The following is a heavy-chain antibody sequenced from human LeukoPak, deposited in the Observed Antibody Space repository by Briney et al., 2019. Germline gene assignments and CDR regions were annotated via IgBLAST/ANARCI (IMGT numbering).Heavy chain of an antibody. V-gene: IGHV4-59*12. CDR1: GGSISSYY. D-gene: IGHD3-3*01. J-gene: IGHJ4*02. Sequence: PSETLSLTCTVSGGSISSYYWSWIRQPPGKGLEWIGYIYYSGSTNFNPSLKSRVTISVDTSKNQFSLKLSSVTAADTAVYYCARRTIFGVVINAFGYWGQGTLVTVSS. CDR3: ARRTIFGVVINAFGY. CDR2: IYYSGST.